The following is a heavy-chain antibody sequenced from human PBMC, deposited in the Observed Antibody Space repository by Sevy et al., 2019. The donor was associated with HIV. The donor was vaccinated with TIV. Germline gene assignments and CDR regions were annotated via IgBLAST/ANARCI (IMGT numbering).Heavy chain of an antibody. CDR3: ARDSHINWNYLVRAFDI. Sequence: GGSLRLSCAASGFTFSSYSMNWVRQAPGKGLEWVSSISSSSSYIYYADSVKGRFTISRDNAKNSLYLQMNSLRAEDTAVYYCARDSHINWNYLVRAFDIWGQGTMVTVSS. V-gene: IGHV3-21*01. CDR2: ISSSSSYI. D-gene: IGHD1-7*01. CDR1: GFTFSSYS. J-gene: IGHJ3*02.